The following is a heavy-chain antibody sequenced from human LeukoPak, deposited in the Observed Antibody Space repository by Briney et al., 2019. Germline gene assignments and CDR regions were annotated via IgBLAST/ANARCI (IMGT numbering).Heavy chain of an antibody. Sequence: GGSLRLSCAASGFTFSSNYMSWVRQAPGKGLEWVSVLYGAGSTYYSDSVKARFTISRHDSQNTLFLQMNSLRAEDTAVYYCARGGTPGFSTGRIDYWGQETLVTVSS. CDR3: ARGGTPGFSTGRIDY. J-gene: IGHJ4*02. V-gene: IGHV3-53*04. CDR1: GFTFSSNY. CDR2: LYGAGST. D-gene: IGHD6-19*01.